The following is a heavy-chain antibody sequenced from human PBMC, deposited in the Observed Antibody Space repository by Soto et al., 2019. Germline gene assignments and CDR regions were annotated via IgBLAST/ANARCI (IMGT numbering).Heavy chain of an antibody. CDR3: ARERVRGMDV. CDR2: MNPTSANT. V-gene: IGHV1-8*01. J-gene: IGHJ6*02. Sequence: QVQLVQSGAEVKKPGASVKVSCKASGYTFTSYDINWVRQATGQGLEWMGWMNPTSANTGYAQKSEGRGTMTRNTSISTDYMELSSLRSENTAVYYCARERVRGMDVWGQGTTVTVSS. CDR1: GYTFTSYD.